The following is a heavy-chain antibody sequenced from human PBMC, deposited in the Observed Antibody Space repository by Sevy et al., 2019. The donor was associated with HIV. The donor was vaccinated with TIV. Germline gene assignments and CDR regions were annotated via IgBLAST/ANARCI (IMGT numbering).Heavy chain of an antibody. CDR2: INQSGAT. V-gene: IGHV4-34*01. CDR3: ARSRGLWNYIRGYMKYTDV. Sequence: SETLSLTCAVYGGSLSGYFWNWIRQSPGMGLEWIGEINQSGATNYNPSLKSRVSRSIDTAKNQFSLKLNYVTAADTALYYCARSRGLWNYIRGYMKYTDVWGERTTVTVSS. CDR1: GGSLSGYF. J-gene: IGHJ6*03. D-gene: IGHD1-7*01.